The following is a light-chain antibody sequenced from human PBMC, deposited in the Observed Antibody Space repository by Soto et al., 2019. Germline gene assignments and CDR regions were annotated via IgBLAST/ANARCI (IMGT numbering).Light chain of an antibody. CDR2: SDN. Sequence: QSVLTQPPSASGTPGQRVTISCSGSNSNIGSNTVNWYQHLPGTAPKLLIYSDNQRPSGVPDRFSGSKSGTSASLAISGLQSEDEAVYYCAPWDDSLNGWVFGGGTQLTVL. CDR1: NSNIGSNT. V-gene: IGLV1-44*01. CDR3: APWDDSLNGWV. J-gene: IGLJ3*02.